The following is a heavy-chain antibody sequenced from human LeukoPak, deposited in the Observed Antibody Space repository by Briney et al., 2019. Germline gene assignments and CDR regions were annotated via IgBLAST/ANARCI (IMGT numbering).Heavy chain of an antibody. CDR3: ARDSPGTRPWIRKGNWFDP. J-gene: IGHJ5*02. CDR1: GYTFTSYG. Sequence: VASVKVSCKASGYTFTSYGISWVRQAPGQGLEWMGWISAYNGNTNYAQKLQGRVTMTTDTSTSTAYMELRSLRSDDTAVYYCARDSPGTRPWIRKGNWFDPWGQGTLVTVSS. V-gene: IGHV1-18*01. D-gene: IGHD5-18*01. CDR2: ISAYNGNT.